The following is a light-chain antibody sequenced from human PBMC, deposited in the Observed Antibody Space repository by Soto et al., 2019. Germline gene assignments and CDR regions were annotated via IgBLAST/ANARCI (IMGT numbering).Light chain of an antibody. CDR2: KSS. Sequence: DIQMTQSPSPLSGSVGDSVTISCRASQSVSIWLAWYQQKPGRAPKLLIYKSSILESGVPSRFSGSGSGTEFTLTISSLQPDDFATYYCQQFNTSPWTFGQGTKVDIK. CDR1: QSVSIW. CDR3: QQFNTSPWT. J-gene: IGKJ1*01. V-gene: IGKV1-5*03.